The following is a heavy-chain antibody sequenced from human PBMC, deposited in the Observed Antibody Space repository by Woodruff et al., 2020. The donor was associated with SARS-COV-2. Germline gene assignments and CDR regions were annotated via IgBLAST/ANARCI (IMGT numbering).Heavy chain of an antibody. J-gene: IGHJ6*03. V-gene: IGHV3-48*03. CDR2: ISSSGSTI. CDR3: ARVGRLRDSLGYYYYYMDV. D-gene: IGHD7-27*01. Sequence: VSYISSSGSTIYYADSVKGRFTISRDNAKNSLYLQMNSLRAEDTAVYYCARVGRLRDSLGYYYYYMDVWGKGTTVNVSS.